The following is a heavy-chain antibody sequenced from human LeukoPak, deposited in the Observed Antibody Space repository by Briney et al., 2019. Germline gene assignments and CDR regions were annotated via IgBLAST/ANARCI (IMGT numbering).Heavy chain of an antibody. CDR2: GHHSESS. CDR1: GDSVTSTY. CDR3: ARESAGSLHDSTAAFHY. Sequence: PSETLSLTCSVSGDSVTSTYWSCIRQPPGKGLEWIAYGHHSESSNYNPSFRSRVIIPVDTSRNQFSPRLSSVTAADTAIYYCARESAGSLHDSTAAFHYWGQGILVIVSS. J-gene: IGHJ4*02. D-gene: IGHD2-8*02. V-gene: IGHV4-59*02.